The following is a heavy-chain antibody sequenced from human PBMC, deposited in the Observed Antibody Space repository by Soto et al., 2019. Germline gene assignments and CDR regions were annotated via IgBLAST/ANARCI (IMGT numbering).Heavy chain of an antibody. CDR3: ARAGCGGGCALHY. CDR1: GYTFTSFY. CDR2: INPSGAST. V-gene: IGHV1-46*01. D-gene: IGHD2-21*02. J-gene: IGHJ4*02. Sequence: QVQLVQSGAEVKKPGASLKVSCKASGYTFTSFYMHWVRQAPGQGPEWMGLINPSGASTTYAQKFQGRVTITRDTSTTTVYRELSSLRSEDTAVYYCARAGCGGGCALHYWGQGTLVTVSS.